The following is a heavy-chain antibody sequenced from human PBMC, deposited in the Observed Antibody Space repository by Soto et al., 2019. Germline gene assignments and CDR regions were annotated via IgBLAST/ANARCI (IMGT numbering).Heavy chain of an antibody. Sequence: GASVKVSRKASGGTFSSYAISWVRQAPGQGLEWMGGIIPIFGTANYAQKFQGRVTITADESTSTAYMELSSLRSEDTAVYYCARGSNYYGSGSLGYWGQGTLVTVSS. CDR3: ARGSNYYGSGSLGY. CDR1: GGTFSSYA. V-gene: IGHV1-69*13. D-gene: IGHD3-10*01. CDR2: IIPIFGTA. J-gene: IGHJ4*02.